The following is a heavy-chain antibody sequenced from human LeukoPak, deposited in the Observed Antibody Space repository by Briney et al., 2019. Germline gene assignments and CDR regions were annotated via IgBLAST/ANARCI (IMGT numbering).Heavy chain of an antibody. CDR2: INPSGGST. CDR1: GYTFTSYY. CDR3: ARDPTGNDAFDI. J-gene: IGHJ3*02. Sequence: ASVTVSFKASGYTFTSYYMHWVRQAPGQGLECMGIINPSGGSTSYAQKFQGRVTITRDTSTSTVYMEQSSLTSEDTAVYYCARDPTGNDAFDIWGQGTMVTVSS. V-gene: IGHV1-46*01. D-gene: IGHD1-1*01.